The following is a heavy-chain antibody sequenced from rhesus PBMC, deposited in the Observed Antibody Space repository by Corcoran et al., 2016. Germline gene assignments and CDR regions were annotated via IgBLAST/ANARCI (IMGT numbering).Heavy chain of an antibody. CDR2: IRGSRAST. CDR3: ARGLGYYSGSYYGLDS. D-gene: IGHD3-16*01. V-gene: IGHV4-165*01. J-gene: IGHJ6*01. CDR1: GGPFSGYY. Sequence: QVQLQESGPGLVKPSETLSLTCAVSGGPFSGYYWGWSRQPRGKGREWIGYIRGSRASTDYNPSLKSRVTISTDTSKNQFSLKLSSVTAADTAVYYCARGLGYYSGSYYGLDSWGQGVVVTVSS.